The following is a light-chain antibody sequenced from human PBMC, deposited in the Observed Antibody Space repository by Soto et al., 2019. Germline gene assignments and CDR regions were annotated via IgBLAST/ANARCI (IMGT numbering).Light chain of an antibody. V-gene: IGKV1-5*03. J-gene: IGKJ2*01. CDR1: QSISTS. CDR3: QQYAAHSQVT. Sequence: DIQMTQSPSTVSASVGDRVAITCRASQSISTSLAWYQQKPGKAPRLLIYRASSLEEGVPSRFSGSGSGTAFTLNIGGLQPDDFATYYCQQYAAHSQVTFGQGTKLEI. CDR2: RAS.